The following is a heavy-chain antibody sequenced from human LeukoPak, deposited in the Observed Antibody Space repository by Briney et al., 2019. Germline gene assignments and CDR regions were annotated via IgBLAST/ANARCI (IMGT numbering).Heavy chain of an antibody. J-gene: IGHJ4*02. CDR2: FDPEDGET. CDR3: ATVISYDSSGYGLYFDY. CDR1: VYTLTELS. V-gene: IGHV1-24*01. Sequence: ASVKVSRKVSVYTLTELSMHWVRQAPGKGLEWMGGFDPEDGETIYAQKFQGRVTMTEDTSTDTAYMELSSLRSEDTAVYYCATVISYDSSGYGLYFDYWGQGTLVTVSS. D-gene: IGHD3-22*01.